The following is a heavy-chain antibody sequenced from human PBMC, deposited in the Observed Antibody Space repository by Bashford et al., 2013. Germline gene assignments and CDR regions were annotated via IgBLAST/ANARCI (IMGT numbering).Heavy chain of an antibody. Sequence: ASVKVSCKASGYTFTAYDMHWVRQAPGQGLEWMGCINPKNGDTHYAQKFQGRLAMTTDTSSNTIYLDLSRLRSDDTAVYYCARSVAGSHYYYYGMDVWGQGTTVTVSS. V-gene: IGHV1-2*02. CDR1: GYTFTAYD. J-gene: IGHJ6*02. D-gene: IGHD6-19*01. CDR3: ARSVAGSHYYYYGMDV. CDR2: INPKNGDT.